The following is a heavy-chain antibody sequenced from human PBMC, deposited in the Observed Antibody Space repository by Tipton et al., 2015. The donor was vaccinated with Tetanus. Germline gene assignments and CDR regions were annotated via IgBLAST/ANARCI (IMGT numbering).Heavy chain of an antibody. CDR1: GFTFSSYS. CDR2: ISSSSSYI. CDR3: ARGLSGSYPPPIDY. D-gene: IGHD1-26*01. Sequence: SLRLSCAASGFTFSSYSMNWVRQAPGKGLEWVSSISSSSSYIYYADSVKGRFTISRDNAKNSLYLQMNSLRAEDTAVYYCARGLSGSYPPPIDYWGQGTLVTVSS. V-gene: IGHV3-21*01. J-gene: IGHJ4*02.